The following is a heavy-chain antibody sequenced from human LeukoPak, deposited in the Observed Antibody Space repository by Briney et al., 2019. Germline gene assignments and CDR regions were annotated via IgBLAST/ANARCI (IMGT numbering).Heavy chain of an antibody. V-gene: IGHV3-30*02. CDR3: ARGRAYCSSTSCYKDIDY. Sequence: GGSLRLSCAASGFTFSGYGMHWVRQAPGKGLEWVTFIRYDERNKYYADSVKGRFTISRDNSKNTLYLQMNSLRAEDTAVYYCARGRAYCSSTSCYKDIDYWGQGTLVTVSS. J-gene: IGHJ4*02. CDR1: GFTFSGYG. CDR2: IRYDERNK. D-gene: IGHD2-2*02.